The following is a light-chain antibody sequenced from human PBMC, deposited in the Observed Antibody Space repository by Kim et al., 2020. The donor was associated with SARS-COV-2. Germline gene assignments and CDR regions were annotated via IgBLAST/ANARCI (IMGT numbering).Light chain of an antibody. Sequence: SVARGQTARITCGGNNIGRKNVHWYQQKPGQAPVLVIYRDDNRPSGIPERFSGSNSGNTATLTISRAQAGDEAEYYCQVWDSSTVVFGGGTQLTVL. V-gene: IGLV3-9*01. CDR2: RDD. J-gene: IGLJ2*01. CDR3: QVWDSSTVV. CDR1: NIGRKN.